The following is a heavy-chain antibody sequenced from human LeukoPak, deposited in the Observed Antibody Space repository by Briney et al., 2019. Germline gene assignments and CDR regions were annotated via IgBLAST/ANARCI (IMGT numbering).Heavy chain of an antibody. D-gene: IGHD6-13*01. V-gene: IGHV1-46*01. CDR1: GYTFTSYY. CDR3: ARDRIAAAGIWNYYYYMDV. CDR2: INPSGGST. J-gene: IGHJ6*03. Sequence: SVKVSCKASGYTFTSYYMHWVRQAPGQGLEWMGIINPSGGSTSYAQKFQGRVTMTRDMSTSTVYMELSSLRPEDTVVYYCARDRIAAAGIWNYYYYMDVWGKGTTVTVSS.